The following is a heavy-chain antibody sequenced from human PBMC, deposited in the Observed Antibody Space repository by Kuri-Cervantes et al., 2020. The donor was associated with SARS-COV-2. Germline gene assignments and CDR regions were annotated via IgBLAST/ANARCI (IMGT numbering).Heavy chain of an antibody. Sequence: GESLKISCEASGFTFSSYAMSWVRQAPGKGLEWVSAISGSGGSTYYADSVKGRFTITRDNSKNTLYLQMNSLRAEDTAVYYCAKDSPEIVVVPAAPLYFDLWGRGTLVTVSS. CDR3: AKDSPEIVVVPAAPLYFDL. V-gene: IGHV3-23*01. CDR2: ISGSGGST. D-gene: IGHD2-2*01. J-gene: IGHJ2*01. CDR1: GFTFSSYA.